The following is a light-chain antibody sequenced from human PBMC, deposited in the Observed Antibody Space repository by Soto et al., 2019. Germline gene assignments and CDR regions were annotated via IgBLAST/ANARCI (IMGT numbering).Light chain of an antibody. CDR1: SSDVGGYNY. CDR2: EVS. J-gene: IGLJ3*02. V-gene: IGLV2-14*01. Sequence: QSALTQPASVSGSPGQSITISCTGTSSDVGGYNYVSWYQHHPGKAPKLMIYEVSNRPSGVSNRFSVSKSGNTASLSISGLQAEDEADYYCSSYTTSYTQVFGGGTQLTV. CDR3: SSYTTSYTQV.